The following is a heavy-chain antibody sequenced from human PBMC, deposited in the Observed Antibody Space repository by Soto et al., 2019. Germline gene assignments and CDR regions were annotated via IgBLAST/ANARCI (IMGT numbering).Heavy chain of an antibody. J-gene: IGHJ4*02. CDR1: GGSISSYY. CDR2: IYYIGST. CDR3: ARSGGSGYSSSWYVDY. V-gene: IGHV4-59*08. D-gene: IGHD6-13*01. Sequence: PSETLSLTCTVSGGSISSYYWSWIRQPPGKGLEWIGYIYYIGSTNYNPSLKSRVTISVDTSKNQFSLKLSSVTAADTAVYYCARSGGSGYSSSWYVDYWGQGTLVTVSS.